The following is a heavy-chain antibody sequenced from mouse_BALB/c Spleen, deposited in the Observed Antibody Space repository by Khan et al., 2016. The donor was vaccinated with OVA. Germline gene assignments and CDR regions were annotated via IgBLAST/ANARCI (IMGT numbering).Heavy chain of an antibody. CDR2: ISSDSNTI. V-gene: IGHV5-17*02. J-gene: IGHJ2*01. Sequence: EVELVESGGGLVQSGGSRKLSCAASGFTFTSYGMHWIRQAPEKGLEWVAYISSDSNTIYYADTVKGRFTISRDNPKNTLFLQMTSLRSWDTAMYFCATSYFYGYYFDYWGQGTTFTVSS. CDR3: ATSYFYGYYFDY. D-gene: IGHD1-1*01. CDR1: GFTFTSYG.